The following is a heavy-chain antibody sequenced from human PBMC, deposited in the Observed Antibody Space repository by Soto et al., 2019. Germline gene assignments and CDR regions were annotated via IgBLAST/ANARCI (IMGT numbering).Heavy chain of an antibody. V-gene: IGHV4-59*01. CDR3: ATLTYYYDSSGPRLRWYFDL. CDR2: IYYRGST. CDR1: GGSISSYY. Sequence: SETLPLTCTVSGGSISSYYWGWIRQPPGKGLEWIGYIYYRGSTNYNPSLESRVTISVDTSKNQFSLKLSSVTAADTAVYYCATLTYYYDSSGPRLRWYFDLWGRGTLVTVSS. D-gene: IGHD3-22*01. J-gene: IGHJ2*01.